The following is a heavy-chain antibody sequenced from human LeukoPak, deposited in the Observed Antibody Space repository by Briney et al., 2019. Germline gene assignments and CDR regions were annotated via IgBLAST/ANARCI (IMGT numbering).Heavy chain of an antibody. Sequence: PGGSLRLSCAASGFAFDTFDMSWVRQAPGKGLEWVANIKKDGSAKYYVAFVTGRFTISRDYARNTLYLQMNSLRVEDTAVYYCVRVWRHEIPDDRWGQGTLVTVSS. CDR3: VRVWRHEIPDDR. CDR2: IKKDGSAK. D-gene: IGHD2-2*02. CDR1: GFAFDTFD. J-gene: IGHJ5*02. V-gene: IGHV3-7*01.